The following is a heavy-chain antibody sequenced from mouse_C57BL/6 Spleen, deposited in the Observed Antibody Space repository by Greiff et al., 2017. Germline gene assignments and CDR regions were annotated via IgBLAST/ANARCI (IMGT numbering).Heavy chain of an antibody. Sequence: VKLQQPGAELVKPGASVKMSCKASGYTFTSYWITWVKQRPGQGLEWIGDIYPGSGSTNYNEKFKSKATLTVDTSSSTAYMQLSSLTSEDSAVYYCARKIYGSSYAMDYWGQGTSVTVSS. CDR2: IYPGSGST. CDR1: GYTFTSYW. V-gene: IGHV1-55*01. D-gene: IGHD1-1*01. J-gene: IGHJ4*01. CDR3: ARKIYGSSYAMDY.